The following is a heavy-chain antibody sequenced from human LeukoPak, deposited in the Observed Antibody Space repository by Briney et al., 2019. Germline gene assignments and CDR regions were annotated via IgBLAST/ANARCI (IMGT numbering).Heavy chain of an antibody. V-gene: IGHV3-15*01. CDR3: TTEPSFGGVIALFDY. CDR2: IKSKTDGGTT. Sequence: GGSLRLSCAASGFTFSNAWMSWARQAPGKGLEWVGRIKSKTDGGTTDYAAPVKGRFTISRDDSKNTLYLQMNSLKTEDTAVYYCTTEPSFGGVIALFDYWGQGTLVTVSS. D-gene: IGHD3-16*02. CDR1: GFTFSNAW. J-gene: IGHJ4*02.